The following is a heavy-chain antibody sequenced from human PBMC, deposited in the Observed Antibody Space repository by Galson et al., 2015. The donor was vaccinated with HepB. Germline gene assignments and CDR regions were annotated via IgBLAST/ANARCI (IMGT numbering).Heavy chain of an antibody. V-gene: IGHV3-53*01. CDR1: GFTVSSNY. CDR2: IYSGGST. Sequence: SLRLSCAASGFTVSSNYMSWVRQAPGKGLEWVSVIYSGGSTYYADSVKGRFTISRDNSKNTLYLQMNSLRAEDTAVYYCARDLGYCSGGSCYSNWYFDLWGRGTLVTVSS. J-gene: IGHJ2*01. CDR3: ARDLGYCSGGSCYSNWYFDL. D-gene: IGHD2-15*01.